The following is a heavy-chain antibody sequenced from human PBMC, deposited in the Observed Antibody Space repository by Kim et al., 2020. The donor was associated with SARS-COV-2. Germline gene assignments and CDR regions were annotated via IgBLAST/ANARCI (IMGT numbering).Heavy chain of an antibody. J-gene: IGHJ5*02. D-gene: IGHD2-15*01. CDR1: GFTFSSYA. V-gene: IGHV3-30*04. Sequence: GGSLRLSCAASGFTFSSYAMHWVRQAPGKGLEWVAVISYDGSNKYYADSVKGRFTISRDNSKNTLYLQMNSLRAEDTAVYYCARGLDIVVVVAATPAWFDPWGQGTLVTVSS. CDR2: ISYDGSNK. CDR3: ARGLDIVVVVAATPAWFDP.